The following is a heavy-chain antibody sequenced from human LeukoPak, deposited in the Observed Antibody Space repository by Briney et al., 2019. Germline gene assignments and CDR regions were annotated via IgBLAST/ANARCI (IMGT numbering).Heavy chain of an antibody. CDR2: VDPEDGET. V-gene: IGHV1-69-2*01. Sequence: ASVKISCKVSGYAFTDYYMHWVQQAPGKGLEWMGLVDPEDGETIYAEKFQGRVTITAYTSTDTAYMELSSLRSEDTAVYYCATVTSAYDGSPFDYWGQGTLVTVSS. D-gene: IGHD5-24*01. J-gene: IGHJ4*02. CDR3: ATVTSAYDGSPFDY. CDR1: GYAFTDYY.